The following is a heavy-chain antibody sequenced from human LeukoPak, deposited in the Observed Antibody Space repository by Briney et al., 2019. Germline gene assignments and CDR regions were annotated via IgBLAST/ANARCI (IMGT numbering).Heavy chain of an antibody. CDR2: IYYSGST. CDR1: GGSISSYY. J-gene: IGHJ4*02. Sequence: PSETLSLTCTVSGGSISSYYWSWIRQPPGKGLEWIGYIYYSGSTNYNPSLKSRVTISVDTSKNQFSLKLSSVTAADTAVYYCARQGSWYGFFDYWGQGTLVTVSS. V-gene: IGHV4-59*08. CDR3: ARQGSWYGFFDY. D-gene: IGHD6-13*01.